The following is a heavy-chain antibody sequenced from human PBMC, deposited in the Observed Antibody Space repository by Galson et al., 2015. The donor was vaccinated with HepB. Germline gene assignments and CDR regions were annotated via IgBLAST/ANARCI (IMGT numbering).Heavy chain of an antibody. D-gene: IGHD3-3*01. CDR2: ISYDGSDK. CDR1: GFTFSSYA. J-gene: IGHJ3*02. V-gene: IGHV3-30-3*01. CDR3: AGGDYDFWSGYSRGAFDI. Sequence: SLRLSCAASGFTFSSYAMHWVRQAPGKGLEWLAFISYDGSDKYYADSVKGRFTISRGNSKNTLYLQMNSLRAEDTAVYYCAGGDYDFWSGYSRGAFDIWGQGTMVTVSS.